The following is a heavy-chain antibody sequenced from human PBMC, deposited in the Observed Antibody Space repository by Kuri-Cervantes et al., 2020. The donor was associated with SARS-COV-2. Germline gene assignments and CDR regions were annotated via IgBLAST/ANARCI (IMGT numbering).Heavy chain of an antibody. V-gene: IGHV2-26*01. J-gene: IGHJ4*02. Sequence: SGPTLGKPTETLTLTCTVSGFSLSNARMGVSWIRQPPGKALEWLAHIFSNDEKSYSTSLKSRLTISKDTSKSQVVLTMTNMDPVDTATYCCARLRHSSSWYRDYWGQGTLVTVSS. CDR3: ARLRHSSSWYRDY. CDR1: GFSLSNARMG. D-gene: IGHD6-13*01. CDR2: IFSNDEK.